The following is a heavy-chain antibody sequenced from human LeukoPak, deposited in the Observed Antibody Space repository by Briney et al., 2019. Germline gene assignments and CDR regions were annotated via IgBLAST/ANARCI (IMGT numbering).Heavy chain of an antibody. CDR2: MNPNSGNT. CDR1: GYTFTSYD. CDR3: ARAGPYSSGWLRSGYYYYYMDV. V-gene: IGHV1-8*03. J-gene: IGHJ6*03. D-gene: IGHD6-19*01. Sequence: GASVKVSCKASGYTFTSYDINWVRQATGQGLEWMGWMNPNSGNTGYAQKFQGRVTITRNTSISTAYMELSSLRSDDTAVYYCARAGPYSSGWLRSGYYYYYMDVWGKGTTVTVSS.